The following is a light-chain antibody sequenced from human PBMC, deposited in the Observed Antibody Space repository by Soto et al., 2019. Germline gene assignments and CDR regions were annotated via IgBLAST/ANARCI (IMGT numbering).Light chain of an antibody. Sequence: EIVLTQSPATLSVSPGERATLSCRASQSVSSNLAWYQQKPGQAPRLLIYGASSRATGIADRFSGSGSGTDFTLTISRLEPEDFAVYYCQQYGSLITFGQGTRLEIK. J-gene: IGKJ5*01. CDR1: QSVSSN. V-gene: IGKV3-20*01. CDR2: GAS. CDR3: QQYGSLIT.